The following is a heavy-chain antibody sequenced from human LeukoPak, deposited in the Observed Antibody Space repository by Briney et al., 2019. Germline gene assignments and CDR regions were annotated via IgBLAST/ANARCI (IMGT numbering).Heavy chain of an antibody. D-gene: IGHD6-13*01. Sequence: SETLSLTCAVSGGSISSSNWWSWVRQPPGKGLEWIGEIYHSGSTNYNPSLKSRVTISVDKSKNQFSLKLSSVTAADTAVYYCARDQSLPKPTAAGTGFDYWAREPWSPSPQ. J-gene: IGHJ4*02. V-gene: IGHV4-4*02. CDR3: ARDQSLPKPTAAGTGFDY. CDR2: IYHSGST. CDR1: GGSISSSNW.